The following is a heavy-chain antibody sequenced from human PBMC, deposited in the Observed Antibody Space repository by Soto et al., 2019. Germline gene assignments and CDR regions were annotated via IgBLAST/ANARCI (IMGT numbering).Heavy chain of an antibody. CDR2: ISFDGGTK. Sequence: QEHLVESGGGVVQPGRSLRLSCAASGFTFSNYAIHWVRQAPGKGLEWVALISFDGGTKYYADSVKGRFTLSRDNSKNTVSVEMNRLRDDDSAVYYCARRAAADVFSVAFDMWGHGTMVIVSS. CDR3: ARRAAADVFSVAFDM. J-gene: IGHJ3*02. CDR1: GFTFSNYA. V-gene: IGHV3-30-3*01. D-gene: IGHD6-13*01.